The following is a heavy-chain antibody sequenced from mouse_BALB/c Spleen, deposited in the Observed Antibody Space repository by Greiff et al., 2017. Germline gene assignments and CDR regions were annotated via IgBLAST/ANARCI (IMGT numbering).Heavy chain of an antibody. CDR2: IYPYNGGT. CDR1: GYTFTDYN. Sequence: VQLKESGPELVKPGASVKISCKASGYTFTDYNMHWVKQSHGKSLEWIGYIYPYNGGTGYNQKFKSKATLTVDNSSSTAYMELRSLTSEDSAVYYCARCEYTMDYWGQGTSVTVSS. J-gene: IGHJ4*01. CDR3: ARCEYTMDY. V-gene: IGHV1S29*02.